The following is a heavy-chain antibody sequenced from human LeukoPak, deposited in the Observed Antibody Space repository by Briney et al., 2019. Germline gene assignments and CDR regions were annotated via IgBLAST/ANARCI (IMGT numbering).Heavy chain of an antibody. CDR1: GGSFSGYY. Sequence: SSETLSLTCAVYGGSFSGYYWSWIRQPPGKGLEWIGEINHSGSTNYNPSLKSRVTISVDTSKNQFSLKLSSVTAADTAVYYCARDRLQLQSWGQGTLVTVSS. J-gene: IGHJ5*02. CDR3: ARDRLQLQS. V-gene: IGHV4-34*01. D-gene: IGHD1-1*01. CDR2: INHSGST.